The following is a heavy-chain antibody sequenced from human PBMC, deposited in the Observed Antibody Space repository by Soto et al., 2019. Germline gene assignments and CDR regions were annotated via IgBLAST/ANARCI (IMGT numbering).Heavy chain of an antibody. D-gene: IGHD4-17*01. Sequence: EVQLVESGGGLVQPGRSLRLSCAASGFTFDDYAMHWVRQAPGKGLEWVSGVSWNSGSIGYADSVKGRFTIARDNAENSSDLQINRLRAEDTAWYYGAKGGPTTVTTDWYFDLWGRGTLVTVSS. CDR2: VSWNSGSI. CDR1: GFTFDDYA. J-gene: IGHJ2*01. CDR3: AKGGPTTVTTDWYFDL. V-gene: IGHV3-9*01.